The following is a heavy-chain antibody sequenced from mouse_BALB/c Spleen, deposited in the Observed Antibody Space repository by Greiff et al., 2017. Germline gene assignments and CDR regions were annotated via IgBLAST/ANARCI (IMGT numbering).Heavy chain of an antibody. CDR2: IRLKSNNYAT. CDR1: GFTFSNYW. V-gene: IGHV6-6*02. CDR3: TREYYFDY. Sequence: DVKLQESGGGLVQPGGSMKLSCVASGFTFSNYWMNWVRQSPEKGLEWVAEIRLKSNNYATHYAESVKGRFTISRDDSKSSVYLQMNNLRAEDTGIYYCTREYYFDYWGQGTTLTVSS. J-gene: IGHJ2*01.